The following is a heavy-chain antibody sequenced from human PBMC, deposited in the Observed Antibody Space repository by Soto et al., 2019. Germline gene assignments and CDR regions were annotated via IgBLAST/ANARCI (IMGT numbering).Heavy chain of an antibody. Sequence: QVQLVQSGPEMKKPGASVKVSCKGFGYSFMKYGINWVRQAPGQGLEWVGWISPYSGYPHSAQKFQRPLSLTTVTAASTACMESSTLRPADTPLHYCAPEASVLIPAAQPSRFDSWGQGTLVTFSS. CDR3: APEASVLIPAAQPSRFDS. D-gene: IGHD2-2*01. CDR1: GYSFMKYG. V-gene: IGHV1-18*01. J-gene: IGHJ4*02. CDR2: ISPYSGYP.